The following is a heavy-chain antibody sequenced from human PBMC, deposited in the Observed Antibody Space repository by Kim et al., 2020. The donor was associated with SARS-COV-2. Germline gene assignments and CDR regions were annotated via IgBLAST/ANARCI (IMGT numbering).Heavy chain of an antibody. Sequence: ASVKVSCKASGYTFTGHSIHWVRQAPGQGLEWMGWINPNSGGTSYAQKFQGRVTMTRDTSISTAYMEVTRLRSDDTAVYYCARGGHNWNVAQGYWGQGTLVIVSS. CDR1: GYTFTGHS. CDR2: INPNSGGT. D-gene: IGHD1-1*01. V-gene: IGHV1-2*02. J-gene: IGHJ4*02. CDR3: ARGGHNWNVAQGY.